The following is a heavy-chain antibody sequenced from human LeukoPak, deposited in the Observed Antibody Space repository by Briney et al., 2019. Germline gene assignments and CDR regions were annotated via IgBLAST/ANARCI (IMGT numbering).Heavy chain of an antibody. Sequence: GKSLRLSCAASGFAFSTFAMHWGRLAPGKGLEWVAVISYDGSNKYYSDSVKGRFTISRDNFKNTLYLQMNSLRPEDTAVYSCARAGMGLQYPSVNYFYGMDVWGQGTTVTASS. D-gene: IGHD2-2*02. J-gene: IGHJ6*02. CDR3: ARAGMGLQYPSVNYFYGMDV. CDR1: GFAFSTFA. V-gene: IGHV3-30*04. CDR2: ISYDGSNK.